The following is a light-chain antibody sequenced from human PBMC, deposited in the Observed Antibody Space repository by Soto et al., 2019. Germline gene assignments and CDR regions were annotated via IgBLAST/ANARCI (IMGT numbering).Light chain of an antibody. Sequence: VLTQSPAPLSLSPSDRAPPSCSASQSVGYLLAWYQQKPGQAPRRLIYDASYRATGMPARCSDSGSGAEVTPATSSLVPEDFAAYYCQQRSNWFPVTFGGGTKVDIK. CDR2: DAS. CDR1: QSVGYL. V-gene: IGKV3-11*01. CDR3: QQRSNWFPVT. J-gene: IGKJ4*01.